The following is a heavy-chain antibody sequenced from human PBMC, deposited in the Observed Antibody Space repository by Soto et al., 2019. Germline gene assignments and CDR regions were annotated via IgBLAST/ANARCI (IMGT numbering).Heavy chain of an antibody. J-gene: IGHJ4*02. CDR2: IYYSGST. CDR1: GGSISSSSYY. V-gene: IGHV4-39*01. D-gene: IGHD6-19*01. Sequence: SETLSLTCTVSGGSISSSSYYWGWIRQPPGKGLEWIGSIYYSGSTYYNPSLKSRVTISVDTSKSQFSLKLSSVTAADTAVYYCARHGSGWYPTNFDYWGQGTLVTVSS. CDR3: ARHGSGWYPTNFDY.